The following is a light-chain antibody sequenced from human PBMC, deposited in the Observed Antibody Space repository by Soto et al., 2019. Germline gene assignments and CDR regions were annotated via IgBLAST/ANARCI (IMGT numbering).Light chain of an antibody. Sequence: EIVLTQPPGTLSLSPGERATLSCRASQSVTSSYLAWYQQKPGQAPRLLMYAASSRATGIPDRFSGSGSGTDFTLTISRLEAEDFAVYYCQQSSSSPITFGQGTRLEIK. J-gene: IGKJ5*01. CDR1: QSVTSSY. V-gene: IGKV3-20*01. CDR3: QQSSSSPIT. CDR2: AAS.